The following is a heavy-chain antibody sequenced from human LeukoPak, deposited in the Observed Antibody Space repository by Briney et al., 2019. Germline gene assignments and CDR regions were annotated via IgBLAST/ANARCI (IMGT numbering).Heavy chain of an antibody. J-gene: IGHJ4*02. CDR3: ASEGLHGDYQYYFDY. CDR2: IIPIFGTA. D-gene: IGHD4-17*01. CDR1: GYTFTSYD. V-gene: IGHV1-69*13. Sequence: ASVKVSCKASGYTFTSYDINWVRQAPGQGLEWMGGIIPIFGTANYAQKFQGRVTITADESTSTAYMELSSLRSEDTAVYYCASEGLHGDYQYYFDYWGQGTLVTVSS.